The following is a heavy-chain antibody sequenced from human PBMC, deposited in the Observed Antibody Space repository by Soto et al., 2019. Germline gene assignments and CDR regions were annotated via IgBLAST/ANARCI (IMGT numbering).Heavy chain of an antibody. V-gene: IGHV1-69*01. CDR1: GDTFSSYA. D-gene: IGHD3-22*01. Sequence: QGQLVQSGAEVKKTGSSVKVSCQASGDTFSSYAISWVRQAPGQGLEWMGGIIPIFCTANYAQKFQGRVTITADESTSTAYMELSSLRSEDTAVYYCARDGSGYLSRASPMDVWGQGTKVTVSS. CDR2: IIPIFCTA. J-gene: IGHJ6*02. CDR3: ARDGSGYLSRASPMDV.